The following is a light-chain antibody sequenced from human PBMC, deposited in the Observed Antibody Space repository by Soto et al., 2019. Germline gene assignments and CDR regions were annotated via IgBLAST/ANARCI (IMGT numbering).Light chain of an antibody. CDR3: QSYDSSLSGVV. Sequence: QSVLTQPPSVSGAPGQRVTISCTGSSSNIGAGYNVHWYQQLPGTAPKLLIYVNSNRPSGVPDRFSGSKSGTSASLAINGLQAEDEADYYCQSYDSSLSGVVFGGGTKVTVL. J-gene: IGLJ2*01. CDR2: VNS. V-gene: IGLV1-40*01. CDR1: SSNIGAGYN.